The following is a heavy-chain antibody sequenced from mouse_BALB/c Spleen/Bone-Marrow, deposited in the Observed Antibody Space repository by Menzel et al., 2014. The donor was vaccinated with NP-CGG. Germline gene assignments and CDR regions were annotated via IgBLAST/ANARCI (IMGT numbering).Heavy chain of an antibody. J-gene: IGHJ4*01. CDR3: ARNGHYYAMDY. Sequence: QVQLQQSGPGLLQPSQSLSITCTVSGFPLXSDGVHRVRQSPSKGLEWLGVIWSGGSTDYNEAFISRLNISKDNSKSQVFFKMNSLQADDSAIYYCARNGHYYAMDYWGQGTSVTVSS. CDR2: IWSGGST. CDR1: GFPLXSDG. V-gene: IGHV2-2*01.